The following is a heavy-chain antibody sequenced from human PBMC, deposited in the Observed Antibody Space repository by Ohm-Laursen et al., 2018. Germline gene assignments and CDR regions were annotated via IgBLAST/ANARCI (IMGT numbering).Heavy chain of an antibody. J-gene: IGHJ4*02. Sequence: SLRLSCAASGFTFSSYVMHWVRQAPGKGLVWVSRVSDDGTTTRYADSVKGRFTISRDNAKNTLYLQLNSLRAEDTAVYYCARGYRGNPDYWGQGTLVIVSP. CDR1: GFTFSSYV. D-gene: IGHD4-23*01. CDR2: VSDDGTTT. CDR3: ARGYRGNPDY. V-gene: IGHV3-74*01.